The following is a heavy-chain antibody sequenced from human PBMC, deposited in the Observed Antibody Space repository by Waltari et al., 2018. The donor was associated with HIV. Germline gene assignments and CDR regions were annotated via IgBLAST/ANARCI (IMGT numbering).Heavy chain of an antibody. CDR3: ARGRKITMIGGYFDY. D-gene: IGHD3-22*01. CDR1: GGSIRSSNW. Sequence: QVQLQESGPGLVKPSGTLSLTCAVSGGSIRSSNWWSWVRQPPGKGLEWIGEIYHSGSTNYNPSLQSRVTISVDKSKNQFSLKLSSVTGADTAVYYCARGRKITMIGGYFDYWGQGTLVTVSS. CDR2: IYHSGST. J-gene: IGHJ4*02. V-gene: IGHV4-4*02.